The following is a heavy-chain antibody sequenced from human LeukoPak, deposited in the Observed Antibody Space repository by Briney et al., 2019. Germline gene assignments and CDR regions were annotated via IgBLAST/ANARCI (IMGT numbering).Heavy chain of an antibody. J-gene: IGHJ6*03. D-gene: IGHD6-13*01. CDR2: ISAYNGNT. V-gene: IGHV1-18*01. CDR1: VYTFTSYG. CDR3: ARAKSSSWYSYYYYMDV. Sequence: ASVKVSCKASVYTFTSYGISWVRQAPGQGLEWMGWISAYNGNTNYAQKLQGRVTMTTDTSTSTAYMELRSLRSDDTAVYYCARAKSSSWYSYYYYMDVWGKGTTVTVSS.